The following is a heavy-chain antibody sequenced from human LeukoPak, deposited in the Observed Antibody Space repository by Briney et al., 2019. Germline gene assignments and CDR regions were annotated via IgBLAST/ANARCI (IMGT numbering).Heavy chain of an antibody. CDR2: IFYAGST. V-gene: IGHV4-39*01. CDR3: ARQASDYFYYYMDV. CDR1: GASISSSSYY. Sequence: PSETLSLTCTVSGASISSSSYYWGWIRQPPGKGLEWIGTIFYAGSTYYNPSLKSRVTMSVDTSKNQFSLKLNSVTAADTAVYFCARQASDYFYYYMDVWGKGTTVTVSS. J-gene: IGHJ6*03.